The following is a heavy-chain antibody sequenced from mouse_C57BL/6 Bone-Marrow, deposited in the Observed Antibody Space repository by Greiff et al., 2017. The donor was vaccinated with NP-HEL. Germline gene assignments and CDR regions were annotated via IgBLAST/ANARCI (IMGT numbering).Heavy chain of an antibody. CDR3: ARRVGTPYWYFDV. Sequence: VQLQQSGPELVKPGASVKISCKASGYAFSSSWMNWVKQRPGKGLEWIGRIYPGDGDTNYNGKFKGKATLTADKSSSTAYMQLSSLTSEDSAVYFCARRVGTPYWYFDVWGTGTTVTVSS. J-gene: IGHJ1*03. V-gene: IGHV1-82*01. CDR2: IYPGDGDT. D-gene: IGHD1-1*02. CDR1: GYAFSSSW.